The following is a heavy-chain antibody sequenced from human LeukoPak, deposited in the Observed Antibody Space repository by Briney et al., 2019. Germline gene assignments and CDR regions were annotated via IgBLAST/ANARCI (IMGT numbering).Heavy chain of an antibody. V-gene: IGHV4-59*01. CDR3: ARGGYNFDP. J-gene: IGHJ5*02. D-gene: IGHD5-24*01. CDR2: IHYTGGT. Sequence: PSETLSLTCAVSGGSISSYYWSWIRQPPERGLEWIGYIHYTGGTNYNPSLKSRVTISVDTSKNQLSLKLSSVTAADTAVYYCARGGYNFDPWGQGFLVTVSS. CDR1: GGSISSYY.